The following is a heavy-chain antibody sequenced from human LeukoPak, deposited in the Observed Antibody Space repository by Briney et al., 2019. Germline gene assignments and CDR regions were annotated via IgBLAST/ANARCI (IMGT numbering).Heavy chain of an antibody. Sequence: GGSLRLSCAASGFTFSSYAMIWVRQPPGKGLEWVSAVSNSGATTYYADSVKGRFTISRDNSKNTLFLQMNSLRAEDTAVYYCARAHTKYVDVVATNYWGQGTLVTVSS. D-gene: IGHD5-12*01. CDR2: VSNSGATT. CDR3: ARAHTKYVDVVATNY. J-gene: IGHJ4*02. V-gene: IGHV3-23*01. CDR1: GFTFSSYA.